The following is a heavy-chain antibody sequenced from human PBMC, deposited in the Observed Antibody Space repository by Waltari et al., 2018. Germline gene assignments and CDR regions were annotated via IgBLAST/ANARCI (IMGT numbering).Heavy chain of an antibody. Sequence: QVQLQESGPGLVKPSETLSLTCTVSGGSITSYYCSWIRQSPGKGLEWIGYIYYSGSTNYNPSLKSRLTISVDRSNNQFSLNLTSMTAADTAVYYCARVGAPSSGFQRSQPFDYWGQGTLVTVSS. V-gene: IGHV4-59*01. CDR2: IYYSGST. CDR3: ARVGAPSSGFQRSQPFDY. J-gene: IGHJ4*02. CDR1: GGSITSYY. D-gene: IGHD6-19*01.